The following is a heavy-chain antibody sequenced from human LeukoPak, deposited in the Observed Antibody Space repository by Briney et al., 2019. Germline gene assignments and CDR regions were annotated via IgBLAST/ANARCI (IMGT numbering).Heavy chain of an antibody. Sequence: ASVKVSCKASGYTFTGYYVHWVRQAPGQGLEWMGWINPNSGGTNYAQKFQGRVTMTRDTSISTAYMELSRLKSDDTAVYYCARRAVYYYYGMDVWGQGSTVTVFS. D-gene: IGHD6-25*01. CDR3: ARRAVYYYYGMDV. CDR1: GYTFTGYY. CDR2: INPNSGGT. V-gene: IGHV1-2*02. J-gene: IGHJ6*02.